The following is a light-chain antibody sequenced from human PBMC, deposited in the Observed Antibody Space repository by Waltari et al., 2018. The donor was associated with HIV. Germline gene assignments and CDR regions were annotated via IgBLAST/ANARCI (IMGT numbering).Light chain of an antibody. CDR2: AGS. J-gene: IGKJ4*01. CDR3: HQYYGDPLT. CDR1: QPISGY. Sequence: AIRMTQSPSSLSASTGDRVTITCRASQPISGYVAWFQHKPGKAPQLLIYAGSTLQNGVPSRFSGSGSGTDFSLTISCLQSEDFATYYCHQYYGDPLTFGGGTKVEIK. V-gene: IGKV1-8*01.